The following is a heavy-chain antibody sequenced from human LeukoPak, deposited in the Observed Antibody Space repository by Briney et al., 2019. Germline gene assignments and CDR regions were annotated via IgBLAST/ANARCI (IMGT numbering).Heavy chain of an antibody. CDR3: ARDRRRSSGWEKYYYYGMDA. CDR2: IGTAGDT. Sequence: GGSLRLSCAASGFTFSSYDMHWVRQATGKGLEWVSAIGTAGDTYYPGSVKGRFTISRENAKNSLYLQMNSLRAEDTAVYYCARDRRRSSGWEKYYYYGMDAWGQGTTVTVSS. CDR1: GFTFSSYD. J-gene: IGHJ6*02. D-gene: IGHD6-19*01. V-gene: IGHV3-13*01.